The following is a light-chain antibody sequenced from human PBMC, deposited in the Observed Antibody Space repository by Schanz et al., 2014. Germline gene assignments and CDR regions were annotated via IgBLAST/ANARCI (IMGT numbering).Light chain of an antibody. CDR1: SSNIGAGYD. V-gene: IGLV1-44*01. Sequence: QSVLTQPPSVSGAPGQRVTISCTGSSSNIGAGYDVHWYQQLPVTAPKLLIYSSNQRPSGVPDRFSGSKSGTSASLAISGLQSEDEADYYCAAWDDSLNGVVFGGGTKLTVL. J-gene: IGLJ2*01. CDR2: SSN. CDR3: AAWDDSLNGVV.